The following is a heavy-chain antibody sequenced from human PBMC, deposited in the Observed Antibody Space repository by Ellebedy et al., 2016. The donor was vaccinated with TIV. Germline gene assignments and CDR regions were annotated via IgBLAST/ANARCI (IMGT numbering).Heavy chain of an antibody. D-gene: IGHD2-15*01. V-gene: IGHV3-66*01. CDR1: GFSVSGHF. J-gene: IGHJ3*02. Sequence: GGSLRLSCAVSGFSVSGHFMSWVRQAPGKGLEWVSIIYSGGGTNYTDSVRGRFTISRDDSKNTLSLQMNSLRDEDTAVYYCALQVVVAVGDFYAFDIWGQGTMVTVSS. CDR2: IYSGGGT. CDR3: ALQVVVAVGDFYAFDI.